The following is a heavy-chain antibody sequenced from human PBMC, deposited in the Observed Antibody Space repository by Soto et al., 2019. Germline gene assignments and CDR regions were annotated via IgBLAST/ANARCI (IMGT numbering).Heavy chain of an antibody. D-gene: IGHD3-22*01. CDR3: AKGGSYYYDSSGYYAN. CDR1: GGTFSSYA. V-gene: IGHV1-69*13. CDR2: IIPIFGTA. Sequence: ASVKVSCKASGGTFSSYAISWVRQAPGQGLEWMGGIIPIFGTANYAQKFQGRVTITADESTSTAYMGLSSLRSEDTAIYYCAKGGSYYYDSSGYYANWGQGTLVTVSS. J-gene: IGHJ4*02.